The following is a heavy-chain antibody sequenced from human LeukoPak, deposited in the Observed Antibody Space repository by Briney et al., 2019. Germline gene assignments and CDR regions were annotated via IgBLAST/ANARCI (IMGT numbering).Heavy chain of an antibody. J-gene: IGHJ4*02. CDR1: GFTFSSYG. CDR2: ISYDGSNK. Sequence: GGSLRLSCAASGFTFSSYGMHWVRQAPGKGLEWVAVISYDGSNKYYADSVKGRFTISRDNSKNTLYLQMNSLRAEDTAVYYCATKTTGYFDYWGQGTLVTVSS. V-gene: IGHV3-30*03. CDR3: ATKTTGYFDY. D-gene: IGHD4-17*01.